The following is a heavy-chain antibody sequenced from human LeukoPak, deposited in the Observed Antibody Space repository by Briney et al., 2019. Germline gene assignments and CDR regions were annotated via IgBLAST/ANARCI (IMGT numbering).Heavy chain of an antibody. CDR1: GYTFTGYY. CDR3: ARGDHIVVVVAAKGFDY. V-gene: IGHV1-2*02. CDR2: INPNSGGT. D-gene: IGHD2-15*01. Sequence: AASVKVSCKASGYTFTGYYMHWVRQAPGQGLEWMGWINPNSGGTNYAQKFQGRVTMTRDTSISTAYMELSRLRSDDTAVYYCARGDHIVVVVAAKGFDYWGQGTLVTVSS. J-gene: IGHJ4*02.